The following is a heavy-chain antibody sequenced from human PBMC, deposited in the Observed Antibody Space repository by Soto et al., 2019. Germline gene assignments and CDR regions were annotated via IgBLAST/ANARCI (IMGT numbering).Heavy chain of an antibody. J-gene: IGHJ4*02. V-gene: IGHV1-3*01. CDR3: ARPKYYDFWSGYQSLDY. CDR2: INAGNGNT. Sequence: ASVKVSCKASGYTFTSYAMHWVRRAPGQRLEWMGWINAGNGNTKYSQKFQGRVTITRDTSASTAYMELSSLRSEDTAVYYCARPKYYDFWSGYQSLDYWGQGTLVTVSS. D-gene: IGHD3-3*01. CDR1: GYTFTSYA.